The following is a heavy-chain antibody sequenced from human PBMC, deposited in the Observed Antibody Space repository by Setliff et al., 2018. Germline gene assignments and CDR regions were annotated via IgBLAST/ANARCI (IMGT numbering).Heavy chain of an antibody. Sequence: SETLSLTCAVSGVSVNSLTWWSWVRQSPGKGLEWIGHIYHDGNTKSYPSVHFNQSLKSRVTMSVGKSKNHFSLELTSVTAADTAVYYCARGGGGYHAASWGQGILVTVSS. V-gene: IGHV4-4*02. CDR1: GVSVNSLTW. CDR2: IYHDGNT. D-gene: IGHD2-2*01. CDR3: ARGGGGYHAAS. J-gene: IGHJ5*02.